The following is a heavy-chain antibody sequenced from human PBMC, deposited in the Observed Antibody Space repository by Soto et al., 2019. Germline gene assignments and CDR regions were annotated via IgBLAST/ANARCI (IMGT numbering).Heavy chain of an antibody. J-gene: IGHJ6*02. CDR3: VRDLGIPASGIVGYKYGMDV. V-gene: IGHV1-18*04. D-gene: IGHD6-13*01. CDR2: INPYNGNT. CDR1: GYRFTSYG. Sequence: GASVKVSCKASGYRFTSYGIVWVRQATAQGLEWMAWINPYNGNTNYAQKIQGRVTVTTDTSTSTAHMELRSLRSDATAVYYCVRDLGIPASGIVGYKYGMDVWGQGTTVTVSS.